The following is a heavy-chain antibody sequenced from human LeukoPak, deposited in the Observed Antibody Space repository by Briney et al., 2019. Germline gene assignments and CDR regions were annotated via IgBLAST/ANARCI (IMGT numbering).Heavy chain of an antibody. D-gene: IGHD1-7*01. J-gene: IGHJ4*02. CDR1: GFTFSSYR. CDR2: ISSSSSTI. V-gene: IGHV3-48*01. CDR3: XXSSRELGGYAPWELMPPFDY. Sequence: GGSLRLSCAASGFTFSSYRMNWVRQAPGKGLEWVSYISSSSSTIYYADSVKGRFTISRDNAKNSLYLQMNSLRAEDMAVYYXXXSSRELGGYAPWELMPPFDYWGQGTLVTVSS.